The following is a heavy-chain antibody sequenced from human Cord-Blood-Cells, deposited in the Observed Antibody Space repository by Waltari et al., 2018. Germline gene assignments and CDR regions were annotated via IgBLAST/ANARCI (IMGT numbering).Heavy chain of an antibody. CDR3: ARDFKPYSGSYFDY. CDR1: GYSISSGYY. Sequence: QVQLQESGPGLVKPSETLSLTCAVSGYSISSGYYWGWIRQPPGKGLEWIGSIYHSGSTYYNPSLKSRVTISVDTSKNQFSLKLSSVTTADTAVYYCARDFKPYSGSYFDYWGQGTLVTVSS. D-gene: IGHD1-26*01. J-gene: IGHJ4*02. V-gene: IGHV4-38-2*02. CDR2: IYHSGST.